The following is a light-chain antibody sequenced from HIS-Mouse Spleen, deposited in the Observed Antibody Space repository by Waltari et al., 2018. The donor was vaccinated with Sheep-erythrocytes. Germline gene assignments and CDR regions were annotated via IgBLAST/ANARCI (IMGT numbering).Light chain of an antibody. Sequence: QSALTQPPSASGSPGQSVPISCTGPSSDVGGYNHVSWYQPHPGKAPKRMIYEVSKRPSGVPDRFSGSKSGNTASLTVSGLQAEDEADYYCSSYAGSNNWVFGGGTKLTVL. V-gene: IGLV2-8*01. CDR1: SSDVGGYNH. CDR3: SSYAGSNNWV. J-gene: IGLJ3*02. CDR2: EVS.